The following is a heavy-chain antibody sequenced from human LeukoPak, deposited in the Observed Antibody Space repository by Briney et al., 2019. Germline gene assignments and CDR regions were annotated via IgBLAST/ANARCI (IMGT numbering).Heavy chain of an antibody. D-gene: IGHD5-24*01. CDR3: ARDSGGDGEFDH. Sequence: GGSLRLSCAASGFTFSSHSMNWVRQAPGGGPEWVSSVSSSSTYIYYADSVRGRFTISRDNAKNSLYLQMNSLRDEDTAVYYCARDSGGDGEFDHWGQGTLVTVSS. CDR1: GFTFSSHS. V-gene: IGHV3-21*01. J-gene: IGHJ4*02. CDR2: VSSSSTYI.